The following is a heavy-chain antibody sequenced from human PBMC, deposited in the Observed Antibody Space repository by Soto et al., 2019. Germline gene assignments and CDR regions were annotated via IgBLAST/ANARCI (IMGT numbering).Heavy chain of an antibody. CDR1: GFTFSIYG. Sequence: QVQLVESGGGVVQPGRSLRLSCAASGFTFSIYGMHWVRQAPGKGLECVAVISYDGSNKYYADSVKGRFTISRDNSKNTLYLQMNSLRAEDTAVYYCAKASTAMTYFDYWGQSTLVTVSS. CDR2: ISYDGSNK. CDR3: AKASTAMTYFDY. D-gene: IGHD5-18*01. J-gene: IGHJ4*02. V-gene: IGHV3-30*18.